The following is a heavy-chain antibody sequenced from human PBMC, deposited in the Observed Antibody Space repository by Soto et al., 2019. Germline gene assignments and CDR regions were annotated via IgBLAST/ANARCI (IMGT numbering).Heavy chain of an antibody. CDR1: GGSVSSGSYY. CDR3: ARDSLNPDCISTSCYTKDYYYYYGMDV. Sequence: SETLSLTCTVSGGSVSSGSYYWSWIRQPPGKGLEWIGYIYYSGSTNYNPSLKSRVTISVDTSKNQFSLKLSSVTAADTAVYYCARDSLNPDCISTSCYTKDYYYYYGMDVWGQGTTVTVSS. J-gene: IGHJ6*02. CDR2: IYYSGST. V-gene: IGHV4-61*01. D-gene: IGHD2-2*02.